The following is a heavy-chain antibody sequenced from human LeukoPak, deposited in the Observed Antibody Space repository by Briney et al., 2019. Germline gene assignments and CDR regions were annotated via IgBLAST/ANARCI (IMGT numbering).Heavy chain of an antibody. CDR2: IRSKAYGGTT. Sequence: GGSLRLSCTTSGFTFGDCAMSWVRQAPGKGLEWVGFIRSKAYGGTTEYAASVKGRFTISRDDSRRIVYLQMNSLKTEDTAVYYCTREGRGSDAFDYWGQGTLVTVSS. D-gene: IGHD3-16*01. V-gene: IGHV3-49*04. J-gene: IGHJ4*02. CDR3: TREGRGSDAFDY. CDR1: GFTFGDCA.